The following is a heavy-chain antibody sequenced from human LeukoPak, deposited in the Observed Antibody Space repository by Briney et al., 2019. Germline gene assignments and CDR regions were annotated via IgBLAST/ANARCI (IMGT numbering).Heavy chain of an antibody. CDR3: AKDSVVQLWERTPYYFDY. CDR2: ISGSGGST. Sequence: GGSLRLSCAASGFTFSSYAMSWVRQAPGKGLEGVSAISGSGGSTYYADSVKGRFTISRDNSKNTLYLQMNSLRAEDTAVYYCAKDSVVQLWERTPYYFDYWGQGTLVTVSS. J-gene: IGHJ4*02. CDR1: GFTFSSYA. D-gene: IGHD5-18*01. V-gene: IGHV3-23*01.